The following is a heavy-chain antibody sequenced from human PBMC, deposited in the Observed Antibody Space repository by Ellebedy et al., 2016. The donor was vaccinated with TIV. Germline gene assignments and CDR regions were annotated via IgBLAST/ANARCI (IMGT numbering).Heavy chain of an antibody. Sequence: SETLSLXCTVSGGSISSYYWSWIRQPPGKGLEWIGYIYYSGSTNYNPSLKSRVTISVDTSKNQFPLKLSSVTAADTAVYYCARGGTVAGTEGFDPWGQGTLVTVSS. V-gene: IGHV4-59*01. CDR2: IYYSGST. CDR3: ARGGTVAGTEGFDP. J-gene: IGHJ5*02. CDR1: GGSISSYY. D-gene: IGHD6-19*01.